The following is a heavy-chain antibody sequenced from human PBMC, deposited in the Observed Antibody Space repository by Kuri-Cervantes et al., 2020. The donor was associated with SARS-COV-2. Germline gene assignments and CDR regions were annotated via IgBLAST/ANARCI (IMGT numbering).Heavy chain of an antibody. D-gene: IGHD6-6*01. CDR1: GGTFSSYT. Sequence: SVKVSCKASGGTFSSYTISWVRQAPGQGLEWMGRIIPILGIANYAQKFQGRVTITADKSTSTAYMELSSLRSEDTAVYYCARDQAIAARPPYYYYGMDVWGQGTTVTVSS. J-gene: IGHJ6*02. CDR3: ARDQAIAARPPYYYYGMDV. V-gene: IGHV1-69*04. CDR2: IIPILGIA.